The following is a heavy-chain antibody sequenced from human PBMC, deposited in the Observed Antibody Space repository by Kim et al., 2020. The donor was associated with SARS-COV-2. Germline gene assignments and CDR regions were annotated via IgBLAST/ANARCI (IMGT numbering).Heavy chain of an antibody. J-gene: IGHJ4*02. CDR1: GFTFSSYA. CDR3: ARGGVVRGAIITSPFDY. D-gene: IGHD3-10*01. CDR2: ISGSGGST. Sequence: GGSLRLSCAASGFTFSSYAMSWVRQAPGKGLEWVSAISGSGGSTYYADSVKGRFTISRDNSKNTLYLQMHSLRAEDTGVYYCARGGVVRGAIITSPFDYCGAGELVTVSS. V-gene: IGHV3-23*01.